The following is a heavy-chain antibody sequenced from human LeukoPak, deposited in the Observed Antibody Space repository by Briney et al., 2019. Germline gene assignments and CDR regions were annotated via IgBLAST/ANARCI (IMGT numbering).Heavy chain of an antibody. Sequence: PGGSLRLSCAASGFTFSNYAMTWVRQAPGKGLEWVSVIYSGGSTYYADSVKGRFTISRDNSKNTLYLQMNSLRAEDTAVYYCARDPEYFQHWGQGTLVTVSS. CDR2: IYSGGST. CDR3: ARDPEYFQH. J-gene: IGHJ1*01. V-gene: IGHV3-66*02. CDR1: GFTFSNYA.